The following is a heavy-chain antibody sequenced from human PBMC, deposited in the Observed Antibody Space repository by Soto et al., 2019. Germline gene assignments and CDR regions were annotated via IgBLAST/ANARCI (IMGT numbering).Heavy chain of an antibody. CDR1: GTTFTSDY. CDR2: INPSGDST. Sequence: GXSVKVCCXPSGTTFTSDYMHWVRQAPGQGLEWMGMINPSGDSTSYAQKFQGRVTMTRDTSTSTVYMEMRRLTSEDTALYYCETIAYYYYHAMDVWGQGTTVTVSS. V-gene: IGHV1-46*01. J-gene: IGHJ6*02. CDR3: ETIAYYYYHAMDV.